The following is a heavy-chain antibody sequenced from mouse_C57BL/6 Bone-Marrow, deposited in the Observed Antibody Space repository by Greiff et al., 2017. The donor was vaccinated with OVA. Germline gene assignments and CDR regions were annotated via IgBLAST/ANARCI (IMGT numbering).Heavy chain of an antibody. Sequence: EVKLVESGGDLVKPGGSLKLSCAASGFTFSSYGMSWVRQTPDKRLEWVATISSGGSYTYYPDSVKGRFTISRDNAKNTLYLQMSSLKSEDTAMYYCARRARRFDYWSQGTTLTVSS. V-gene: IGHV5-6*02. CDR1: GFTFSSYG. J-gene: IGHJ2*01. CDR3: ARRARRFDY. CDR2: ISSGGSYT.